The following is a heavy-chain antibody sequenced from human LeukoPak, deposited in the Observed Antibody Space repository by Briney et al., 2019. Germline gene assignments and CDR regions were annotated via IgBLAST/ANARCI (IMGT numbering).Heavy chain of an antibody. CDR1: GFTVSSNY. Sequence: GGSLRLSCAASGFTVSSNYMSWVRQAPGKGLEWVSLIYSGGSTYYADSVKGRFTISRDNSKNTVYLHTNSLRAEDTAVYYCARDSTWLRHFDYWGQGTLVTVSS. V-gene: IGHV3-53*05. CDR3: ARDSTWLRHFDY. J-gene: IGHJ4*02. CDR2: IYSGGST. D-gene: IGHD5-12*01.